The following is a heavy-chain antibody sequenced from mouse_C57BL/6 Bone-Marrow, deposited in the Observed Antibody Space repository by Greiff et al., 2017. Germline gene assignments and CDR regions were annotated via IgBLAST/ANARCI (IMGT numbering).Heavy chain of an antibody. D-gene: IGHD1-1*01. CDR2: IHPNSGST. Sequence: QVQLQQPGAELVKPGASVKLSCKASGYTFTSYWMHWVKQRPGQGLEWIGMIHPNSGSTNYNEKFKSKATLTVDKSSSTAYMQLSSLTSEDSAVXYCARGDYCGSSLDYWGQGTTLTVSS. V-gene: IGHV1-64*01. J-gene: IGHJ2*01. CDR1: GYTFTSYW. CDR3: ARGDYCGSSLDY.